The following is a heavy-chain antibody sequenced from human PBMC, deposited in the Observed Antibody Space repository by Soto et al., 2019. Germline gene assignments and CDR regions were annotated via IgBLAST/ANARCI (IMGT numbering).Heavy chain of an antibody. CDR3: ARHVSVSPPPRVGATDDNWFDP. D-gene: IGHD1-26*01. CDR2: IYYSGST. J-gene: IGHJ5*02. V-gene: IGHV4-39*01. Sequence: PSETLSLTCTVSGGSISSSSYYWGWIRQPPGKGLEWIGSIYYSGSTYYNPSLKSRVTISVDTSKNQFSLKLSSVTAADTAVYYCARHVSVSPPPRVGATDDNWFDPWGQGTLVTVSS. CDR1: GGSISSSSYY.